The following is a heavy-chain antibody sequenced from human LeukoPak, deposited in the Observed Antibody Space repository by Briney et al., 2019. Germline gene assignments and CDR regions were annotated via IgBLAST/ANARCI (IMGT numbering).Heavy chain of an antibody. CDR1: GLTVSRNY. J-gene: IGHJ3*02. V-gene: IGHV3-66*04. D-gene: IGHD5-12*01. CDR3: ARQRDTVGASGGFDI. CDR2: IYSGGSI. Sequence: GGSLRLSCAASGLTVSRNYMSWVRQAPGKGLEWVSIIYSGGSIYYADSVKGRFIISRDTSKNTLYLQMNSLRAEDKAVYYCARQRDTVGASGGFDIWGQGTMVTVSS.